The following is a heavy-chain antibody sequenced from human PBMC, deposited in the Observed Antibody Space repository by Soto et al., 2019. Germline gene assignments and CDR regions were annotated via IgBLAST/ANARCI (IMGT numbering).Heavy chain of an antibody. V-gene: IGHV3-23*01. Sequence: GGSLRLSCAASGFTFSSYAMSWVRQAPGKGLEWVSAISGSGGSTYYADSVKGRFTISRDNSKNTLYLQMNSLRAEDTAVYYCAKDRFFMGWLQEIFDYWGQGTLVTVSS. CDR3: AKDRFFMGWLQEIFDY. D-gene: IGHD5-12*01. CDR1: GFTFSSYA. CDR2: ISGSGGST. J-gene: IGHJ4*02.